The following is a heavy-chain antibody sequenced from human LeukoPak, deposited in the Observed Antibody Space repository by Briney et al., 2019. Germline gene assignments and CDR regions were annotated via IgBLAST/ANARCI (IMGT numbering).Heavy chain of an antibody. V-gene: IGHV4-59*01. CDR1: GGSISSYY. CDR3: AREIKTYYYYYMDV. J-gene: IGHJ6*03. CDR2: IYYSGST. Sequence: SETLSLTCTVSGGSISSYYWSWIRQPPGKGLEWIGYIYYSGSTNYNPSLKSRVTISVDTSKNQFSLRLSSVTAADTAVYYCAREIKTYYYYYMDVWGKGTTVTVSS.